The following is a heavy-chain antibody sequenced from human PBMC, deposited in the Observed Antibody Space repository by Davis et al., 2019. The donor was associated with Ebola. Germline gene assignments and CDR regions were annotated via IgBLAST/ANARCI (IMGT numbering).Heavy chain of an antibody. CDR2: MYYSGGT. V-gene: IGHV4-59*05. CDR3: ARLRTPFYGDSPHFDN. J-gene: IGHJ4*02. D-gene: IGHD4-17*01. CDR1: GGSISTYY. Sequence: MPGGSLRLSCSVSGGSISTYYWSWIRQPPGKGLEWIGSMYYSGGTYYKPSLKSRVTISVDRSKNQVSLKLNSVTAADTAQYYCARLRTPFYGDSPHFDNWGQGTLVTVSS.